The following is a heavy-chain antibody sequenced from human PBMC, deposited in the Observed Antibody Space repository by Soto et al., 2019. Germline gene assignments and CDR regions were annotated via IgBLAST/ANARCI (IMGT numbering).Heavy chain of an antibody. CDR1: GGSFSGYY. V-gene: IGHV4-34*01. CDR2: INHSGST. J-gene: IGHJ6*03. Sequence: QVQLQQWGAGLLKPSETLSLTCAVYGGSFSGYYWSWIRQPPGKGLEWIGEINHSGSTNYNPSLKSRVTISVDTSKNQFSLKLSSVTAADTAVYYCAREPGIAAAGTYYYYMDVWGKGTTVTVSS. CDR3: AREPGIAAAGTYYYYMDV. D-gene: IGHD6-13*01.